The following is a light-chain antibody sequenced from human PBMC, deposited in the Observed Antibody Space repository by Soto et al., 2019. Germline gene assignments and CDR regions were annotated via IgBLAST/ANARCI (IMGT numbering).Light chain of an antibody. CDR2: DAS. J-gene: IGKJ4*01. V-gene: IGKV3-11*01. CDR3: QQRSNWLT. Sequence: EIVLTQSPATLSLSPGERVTLSCRASQSVGRYIAWYQHKPGQAPRLLIYDASNMATGIPARFSGSGSGTDFTLTISRLEHEDFADYYCQQRSNWLTFGGGTKVEIK. CDR1: QSVGRY.